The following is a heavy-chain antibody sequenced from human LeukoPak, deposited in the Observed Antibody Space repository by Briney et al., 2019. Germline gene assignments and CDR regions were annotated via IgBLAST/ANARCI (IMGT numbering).Heavy chain of an antibody. CDR3: VRAPPYSSASWGYYGMDV. J-gene: IGHJ6*02. D-gene: IGHD6-19*01. Sequence: GGSLRLSCAASGFTFSSCSMTWVRQAPGKGLEWVSAISGSGGSTYYADSVKGRFTMSRENAKNSLYLQMNSLSAGDTAVYYCVRAPPYSSASWGYYGMDVWGQGTTVTVSS. CDR1: GFTFSSCS. V-gene: IGHV3-23*01. CDR2: ISGSGGST.